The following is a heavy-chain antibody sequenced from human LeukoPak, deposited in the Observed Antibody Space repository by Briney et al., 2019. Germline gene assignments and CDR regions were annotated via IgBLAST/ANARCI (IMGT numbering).Heavy chain of an antibody. Sequence: SGGSLRLSCAASVFTDSRNYMSWVRHAPGKGLEWVSGIYGCSSNYYADSVKGRFTITRDNSKTTLYLQMNSRRAEDTAVYYCARKGGIAVARDYWGQGTLVTVSS. V-gene: IGHV3-66*01. CDR1: VFTDSRNY. CDR2: IYGCSSN. D-gene: IGHD6-19*01. CDR3: ARKGGIAVARDY. J-gene: IGHJ4*02.